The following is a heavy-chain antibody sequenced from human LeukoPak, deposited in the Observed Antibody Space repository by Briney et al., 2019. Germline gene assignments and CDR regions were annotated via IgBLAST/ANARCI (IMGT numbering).Heavy chain of an antibody. CDR1: GYTFTGYY. J-gene: IGHJ4*02. D-gene: IGHD6-13*01. Sequence: ASVKVSCKASGYTFTGYYMHWVRQAPGQGLEWMGWINPNSGGTNYAQKFQGRVTMTRDTSISTAYMELSRLRSDDTAVYYCARERSRIAAAGTGMGYWGQGTLVTVPS. V-gene: IGHV1-2*02. CDR2: INPNSGGT. CDR3: ARERSRIAAAGTGMGY.